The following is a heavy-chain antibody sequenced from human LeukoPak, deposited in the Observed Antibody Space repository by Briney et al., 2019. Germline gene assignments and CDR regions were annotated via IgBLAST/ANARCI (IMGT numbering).Heavy chain of an antibody. Sequence: SETLSLTCTVSGGSISSYYWSRIRQPPGKGLEWIGYIYYSGSTNYNPSLKSRVTISVDTSKNQFSLKLSSVTAADTAVYYCARDSLGFDAFDIWGQGTMVTVSS. D-gene: IGHD7-27*01. J-gene: IGHJ3*02. CDR1: GGSISSYY. CDR2: IYYSGST. CDR3: ARDSLGFDAFDI. V-gene: IGHV4-59*01.